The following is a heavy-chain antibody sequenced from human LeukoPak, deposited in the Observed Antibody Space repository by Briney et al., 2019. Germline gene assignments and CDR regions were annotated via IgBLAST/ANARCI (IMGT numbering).Heavy chain of an antibody. V-gene: IGHV3-23*01. D-gene: IGHD1-26*01. CDR3: AKGIVGATRDDYFDY. CDR1: GFTFGDYA. J-gene: IGHJ4*02. Sequence: PGGSLRLSCTASGFTFGDYAMSWFRQAPGKGLEWVSAISGSGGSTYYADSVKGRFTISRDNSKNTLYLQMNSLRAEDTAVYYCAKGIVGATRDDYFDYWGQGTLVTVSS. CDR2: ISGSGGST.